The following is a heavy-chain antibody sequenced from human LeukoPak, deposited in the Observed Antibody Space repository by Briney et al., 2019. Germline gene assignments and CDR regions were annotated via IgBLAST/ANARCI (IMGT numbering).Heavy chain of an antibody. CDR1: GFTFSSYA. Sequence: GGSLRLSCAASGFTFSSYAMSWVRQAPGKGLEWVSAISGSGGSTYYADSVKGRFTISRDNSKNTLYLQMNSLRAEDTAVYYCARAQEATVAGLDDYWGQGTLVTVSS. D-gene: IGHD6-19*01. CDR2: ISGSGGST. V-gene: IGHV3-23*01. J-gene: IGHJ4*02. CDR3: ARAQEATVAGLDDY.